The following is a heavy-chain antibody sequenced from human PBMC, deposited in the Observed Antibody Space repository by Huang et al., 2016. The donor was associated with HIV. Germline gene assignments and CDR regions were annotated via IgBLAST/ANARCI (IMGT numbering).Heavy chain of an antibody. V-gene: IGHV4-39*01. J-gene: IGHJ3*02. CDR1: GGPISNSSHY. Sequence: QLQLQESGPGLVKPSETLSLTCTVSGGPISNSSHYWGWVRQPPGKGLAWIGSIDYSVATHHNPALKSRVTMSVDASKSQISLNLISVAAADTALYYCVGYCTGGTCFEAFDIWGQGTRVTVSS. CDR2: IDYSVAT. D-gene: IGHD2-8*02. CDR3: VGYCTGGTCFEAFDI.